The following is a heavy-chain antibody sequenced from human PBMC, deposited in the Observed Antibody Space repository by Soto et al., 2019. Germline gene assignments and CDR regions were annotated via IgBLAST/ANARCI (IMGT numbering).Heavy chain of an antibody. V-gene: IGHV3-21*02. Sequence: EVQLVESGGGLVKPGGSLRLSCAASGFTFSTCSMNWVRQAPGKGLEWVSSISGSSRNMYYADSVKGRFTISRDNAKNPLYLQMNSLRAEDTAVYYCARDNGYDAATLDYWGQGTLVTVSS. CDR1: GFTFSTCS. D-gene: IGHD5-12*01. CDR2: ISGSSRNM. J-gene: IGHJ4*02. CDR3: ARDNGYDAATLDY.